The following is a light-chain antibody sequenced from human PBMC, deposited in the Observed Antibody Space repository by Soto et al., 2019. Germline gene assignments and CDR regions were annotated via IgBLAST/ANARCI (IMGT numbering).Light chain of an antibody. CDR3: QQYNNWPPIT. CDR1: QSVSGN. V-gene: IGKV3-15*01. J-gene: IGKJ5*01. Sequence: EIVMTQSPATLSVSPGERATLSCRASQSVSGNLAWYQQKPGQAPRLLIYGASTRATGIPARFSGSGSGTAFTLPISSLQSADFVVYYYQQYNNWPPITFGQGTRLEMK. CDR2: GAS.